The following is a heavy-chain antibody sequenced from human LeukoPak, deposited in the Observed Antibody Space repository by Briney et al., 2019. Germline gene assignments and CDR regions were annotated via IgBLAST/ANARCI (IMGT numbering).Heavy chain of an antibody. CDR1: GGSFSGYY. D-gene: IGHD6-19*01. CDR3: AVLYSSGWYLDY. Sequence: PSETLSPTCAVYGGSFSGYYWSWIRQPPGKGLEWIGYIYYSGSTNYNPSLKSRVTISVDTSKNQFSLKLSSVTAADTAVYYCAVLYSSGWYLDYWGQGTLVTVSS. J-gene: IGHJ4*02. CDR2: IYYSGST. V-gene: IGHV4-59*01.